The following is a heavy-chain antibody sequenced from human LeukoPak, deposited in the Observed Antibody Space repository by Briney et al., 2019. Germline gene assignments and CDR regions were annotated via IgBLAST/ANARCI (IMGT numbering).Heavy chain of an antibody. V-gene: IGHV3-30*02. Sequence: GGSLRLSCAASGFIFSSYGMHWVRQAPGKGLEWVAFIGYDGSNKYYADSVKGRFTISRDNSKNTLYLQMNSLRAEDTAVYYCAQDGASIRFDNWGQGTLVTVSS. CDR2: IGYDGSNK. CDR1: GFIFSSYG. CDR3: AQDGASIRFDN. J-gene: IGHJ4*02. D-gene: IGHD3-16*01.